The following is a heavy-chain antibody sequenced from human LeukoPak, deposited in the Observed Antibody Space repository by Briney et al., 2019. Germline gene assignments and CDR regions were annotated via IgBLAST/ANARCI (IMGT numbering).Heavy chain of an antibody. CDR3: ARDNYYDSSGYYYGVDAFDI. V-gene: IGHV3-30*03. Sequence: PGRSLRLSCAASGFTFSRYGMNWVRQAPGKGLEWVAVISYDGGNQGYGDSVKGRFTISRDNAKNTLYLQMNSLRAEDTAVYYCARDNYYDSSGYYYGVDAFDIWGQGTMVTVSS. D-gene: IGHD3-22*01. CDR2: ISYDGGNQ. CDR1: GFTFSRYG. J-gene: IGHJ3*02.